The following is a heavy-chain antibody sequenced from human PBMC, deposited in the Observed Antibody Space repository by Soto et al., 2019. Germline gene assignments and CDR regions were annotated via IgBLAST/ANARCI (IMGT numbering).Heavy chain of an antibody. CDR1: GGTFSSYA. V-gene: IGHV1-69*01. CDR2: IIPISGTA. J-gene: IGHJ6*02. CDR3: ARSQGSSTSLEIYYYYYYGMDV. Sequence: QVQLVQSGAEVKKPGSSVKVSCKASGGTFSSYAISWVRQAPGQGLEWRGGIIPISGTANYAQKFQGRVTITADESTSTAYMELGSLRSEETAVYYCARSQGSSTSLEIYYYYYYGMDVWGQGTTVTVSS. D-gene: IGHD2-2*01.